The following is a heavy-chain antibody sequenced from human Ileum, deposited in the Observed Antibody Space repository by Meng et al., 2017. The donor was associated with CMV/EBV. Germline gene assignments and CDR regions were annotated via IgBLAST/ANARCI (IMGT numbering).Heavy chain of an antibody. D-gene: IGHD3-22*01. Sequence: FSYYAIHWVRQAPGKGLEWVAVTSSDESNTHYADSVNGRFTIARDNSKNTLYLQMNSLGAEDTAVYYCARDRYYHESSAAYYVAYDIWGQGTMVTVSS. CDR2: TSSDESNT. CDR1: FSYYA. CDR3: ARDRYYHESSAAYYVAYDI. V-gene: IGHV3-30-3*01. J-gene: IGHJ3*02.